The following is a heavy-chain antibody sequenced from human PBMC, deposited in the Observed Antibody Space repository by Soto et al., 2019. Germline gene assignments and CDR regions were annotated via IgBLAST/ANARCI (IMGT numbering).Heavy chain of an antibody. D-gene: IGHD6-13*01. V-gene: IGHV4-59*08. CDR3: ARTGYSSSWSHFDS. J-gene: IGHJ4*02. Sequence: SETLSLTCTVSGGSISSYYWTWIRQPPGKGLEWIGYIYYSGYTNYNPSLKSRVTISVDTSKNQFSLKLSSVTAADTAVYYCARTGYSSSWSHFDSWGQGTLVTVSS. CDR2: IYYSGYT. CDR1: GGSISSYY.